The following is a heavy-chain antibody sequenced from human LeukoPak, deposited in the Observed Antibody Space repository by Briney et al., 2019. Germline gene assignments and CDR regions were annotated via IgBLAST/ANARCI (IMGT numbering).Heavy chain of an antibody. CDR3: AGHHPRNTVDF. Sequence: SETLSLTCTVSGGSISSYYWSWIRQPPGKGLEWIAYISDIGSINYNPSLKSRVTISLDTSKNQFSLKLSSVTAVDTAVYYCAGHHPRNTVDFWGQGTLVTVSS. CDR2: ISDIGSI. J-gene: IGHJ4*02. CDR1: GGSISSYY. D-gene: IGHD2/OR15-2a*01. V-gene: IGHV4-59*08.